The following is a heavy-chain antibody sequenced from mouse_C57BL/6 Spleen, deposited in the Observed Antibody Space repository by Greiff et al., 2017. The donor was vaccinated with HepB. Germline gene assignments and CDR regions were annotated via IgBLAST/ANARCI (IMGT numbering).Heavy chain of an antibody. J-gene: IGHJ2*01. Sequence: DVMLVESGGGLVKPGGSLKLSCAASGFTFSDYGMHWVRQAPEKGLEWVAYISSGSSTIYYADTVKGRFTISRDNAKNTLFLQMTSLRSEDTAMYYCARRRDSYFDYWGQGTTLTVSS. CDR3: ARRRDSYFDY. V-gene: IGHV5-17*01. D-gene: IGHD3-3*01. CDR2: ISSGSSTI. CDR1: GFTFSDYG.